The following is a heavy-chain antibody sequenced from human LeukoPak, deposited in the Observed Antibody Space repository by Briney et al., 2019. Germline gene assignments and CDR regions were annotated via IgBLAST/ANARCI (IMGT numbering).Heavy chain of an antibody. J-gene: IGHJ5*02. V-gene: IGHV4-4*07. CDR2: IYTSGST. D-gene: IGHD1-26*01. CDR3: ARALLVGATPWFDP. Sequence: KPSETLSLTCTVSGGSISSYYWSWIRQPAGKGLEWIGRIYTSGSTNYNPSLKSRVTMSVDTSKNQFSLKLSSVTAADTAVYYCARALLVGATPWFDPWGQGTLVTVSS. CDR1: GGSISSYY.